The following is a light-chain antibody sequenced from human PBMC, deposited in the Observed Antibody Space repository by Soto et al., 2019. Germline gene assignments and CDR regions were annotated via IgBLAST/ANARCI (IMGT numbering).Light chain of an antibody. Sequence: DIQMTQSPSTLSASVGDRVTITCRASQSISSWLAWYQQKPGKAPKVLIYKASSLERGVPSRFSGSGSGTEFTLTISSLQPDDFATYYCQQSYSTPPTFGGGTKVDIK. J-gene: IGKJ4*01. V-gene: IGKV1-5*03. CDR1: QSISSW. CDR2: KAS. CDR3: QQSYSTPPT.